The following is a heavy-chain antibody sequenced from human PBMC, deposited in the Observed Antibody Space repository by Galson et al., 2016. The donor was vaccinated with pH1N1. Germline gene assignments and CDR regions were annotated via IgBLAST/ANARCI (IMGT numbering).Heavy chain of an antibody. CDR3: AHSLYGDYVGWFDP. V-gene: IGHV2-5*01. CDR2: IYWNDDK. CDR1: GFLLRTSGVG. D-gene: IGHD4-17*01. Sequence: PALVKPTQTLTLTCTFSGFLLRTSGVGVGWIRQPPGKALEWLALIYWNDDKRYSPSLKSRLTITKDTSKNQVVLTMTNMDPVDTATYYCAHSLYGDYVGWFDPWGQGTLVTVSS. J-gene: IGHJ5*02.